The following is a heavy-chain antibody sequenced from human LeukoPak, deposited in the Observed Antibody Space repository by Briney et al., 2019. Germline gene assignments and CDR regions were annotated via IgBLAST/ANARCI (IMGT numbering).Heavy chain of an antibody. CDR3: AHSEDSYGSVDAFDI. J-gene: IGHJ3*02. CDR1: GGSFSGYY. CDR2: IDWDDDK. Sequence: TLSLTCAVYGGSFSGYYWSWIRQPPGKALEWLARIDWDDDKYYSTSLKTRLTISKDTSKNQVVLTMTNMDPVDTATYYCAHSEDSYGSVDAFDIWGQGTMVTVSS. V-gene: IGHV2-70*12. D-gene: IGHD3-10*01.